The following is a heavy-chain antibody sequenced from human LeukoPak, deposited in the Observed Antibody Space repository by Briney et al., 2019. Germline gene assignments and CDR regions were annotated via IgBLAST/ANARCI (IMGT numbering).Heavy chain of an antibody. Sequence: GGSLRLSCAASGFTFSSYAMHWVRQAPGKGLEYVSAISSNGGSTYYANSVKGRFTISRDNSKNTLYLQMGSLRAGDMAVYYYASSGWYFGPSDYWGQGTLVTVSS. D-gene: IGHD6-19*01. CDR2: ISSNGGST. V-gene: IGHV3-64*01. CDR1: GFTFSSYA. CDR3: ASSGWYFGPSDY. J-gene: IGHJ4*02.